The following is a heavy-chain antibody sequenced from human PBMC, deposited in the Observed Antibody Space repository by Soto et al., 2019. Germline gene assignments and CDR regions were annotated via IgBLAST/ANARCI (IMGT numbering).Heavy chain of an antibody. V-gene: IGHV2-5*02. D-gene: IGHD3-16*01. J-gene: IGHJ5*02. CDR3: AHIPNYYQYDWFDP. CDR2: IYWDDDK. Sequence: QITLKESGPTLVKPTQTLTLTCNFSGFSLTTRGVGVGWIRQPPGKALECLALIYWDDDKRYTPSLQSRLSITKDTSKNQVVLTMTNVDPVDTATYYCAHIPNYYQYDWFDPWGQGTLVSVYS. CDR1: GFSLTTRGVG.